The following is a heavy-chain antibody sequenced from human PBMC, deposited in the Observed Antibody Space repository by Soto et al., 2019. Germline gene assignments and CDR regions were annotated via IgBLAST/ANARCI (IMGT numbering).Heavy chain of an antibody. CDR3: ARDGGGLSIVGSYFDY. J-gene: IGHJ4*02. CDR1: GGRISSNK. D-gene: IGHD1-26*01. CDR2: IYTSGST. Sequence: GGRISSNKWSWIRQPAGKGLEWIGRIYTSGSTNYNPSLKSRVTMSVDTSKNQFSLKLSSVTAADTAVYYCARDGGGLSIVGSYFDYWGQGTLVTVSS. V-gene: IGHV4-4*07.